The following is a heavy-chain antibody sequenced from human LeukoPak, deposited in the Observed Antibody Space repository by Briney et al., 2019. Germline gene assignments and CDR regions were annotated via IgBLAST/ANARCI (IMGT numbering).Heavy chain of an antibody. CDR3: AKDSQYHDFCSGYSGYYYYYMDV. CDR1: GFTFSSYG. CDR2: IRYDGSNK. Sequence: GGSLRLSCAASGFTFSSYGMHWVRQAPGKGLDWVSFIRYDGSNKYYADSVKGRFTISRDNSKNTLYLQMNSLRAEDTAVYYCAKDSQYHDFCSGYSGYYYYYMDVWGKGTTVTVSS. V-gene: IGHV3-30*02. D-gene: IGHD3-3*01. J-gene: IGHJ6*03.